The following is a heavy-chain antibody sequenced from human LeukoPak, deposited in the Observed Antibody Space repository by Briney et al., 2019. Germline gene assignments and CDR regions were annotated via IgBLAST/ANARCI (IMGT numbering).Heavy chain of an antibody. Sequence: PSETLSLTCTVSGGSIDTYYWTWIRQPPGKGLEYIAYIYYTGSTDYNPSFKSRVRMSLDTSKNQFSLVLNSVTAADTAAYYCARGRYGGGWYDYWGQGTLVTVSS. CDR3: ARGRYGGGWYDY. J-gene: IGHJ4*02. CDR1: GGSIDTYY. D-gene: IGHD6-19*01. V-gene: IGHV4-59*01. CDR2: IYYTGST.